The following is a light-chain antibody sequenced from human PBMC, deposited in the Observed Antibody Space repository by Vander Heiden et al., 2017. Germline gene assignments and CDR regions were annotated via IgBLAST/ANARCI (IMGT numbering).Light chain of an antibody. CDR2: TSS. J-gene: IGKJ1*01. CDR1: QTITYS. Sequence: DIPMTQSPSPLSASIGDTVTITCRAPQTITYSLNWYQHQPGQAPRLLNYTSSTLQSGVPSRFSGSGSGTDFTLTINGLQPEDFASYFCQQSHSTPSFGKGTKVEIK. V-gene: IGKV1-39*01. CDR3: QQSHSTPS.